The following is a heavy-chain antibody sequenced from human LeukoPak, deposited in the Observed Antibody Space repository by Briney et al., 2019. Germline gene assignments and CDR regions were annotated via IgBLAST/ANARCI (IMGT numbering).Heavy chain of an antibody. Sequence: PGGSLRLSCAASGFTFSNYGMGWVRQAPGKGLEWVSVISGSGGSTYYEDSVKGRFTISRDNSKSTLYLQMNSLRAEDTAVYYCAKALYSSSWYGDYWGQGTLVTVSS. J-gene: IGHJ4*02. D-gene: IGHD6-13*01. CDR1: GFTFSNYG. CDR3: AKALYSSSWYGDY. V-gene: IGHV3-23*01. CDR2: ISGSGGST.